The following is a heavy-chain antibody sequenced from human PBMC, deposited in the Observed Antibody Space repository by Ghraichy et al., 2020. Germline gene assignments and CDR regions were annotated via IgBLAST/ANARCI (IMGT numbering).Heavy chain of an antibody. V-gene: IGHV3-9*01. CDR3: AKDIRSSSWYGYYYYGMDV. CDR1: GFTFDDYA. J-gene: IGHJ6*02. Sequence: SLNISCAASGFTFDDYAMHWVRQAPGKGLEWVSGISWNSGSIGYADSVKGRFTISRDNAKNSLYLQMNSLRAEDTVLYYCAKDIRSSSWYGYYYYGMDVWGQGTTVTVSS. D-gene: IGHD6-13*01. CDR2: ISWNSGSI.